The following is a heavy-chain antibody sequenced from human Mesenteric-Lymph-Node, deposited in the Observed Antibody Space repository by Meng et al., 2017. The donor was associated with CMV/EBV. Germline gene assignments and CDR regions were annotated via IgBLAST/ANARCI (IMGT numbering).Heavy chain of an antibody. CDR3: ARDRKDTLYYYYGMDV. D-gene: IGHD5-18*01. CDR1: GFTFSSYW. J-gene: IGHJ6*02. V-gene: IGHV3-7*01. CDR2: IKQDGSEK. Sequence: GGSLRLSCAASGFTFSSYWMSWVRQAPGKGLEWVANIKQDGSEKYYVDSVKGRFTISRDNAKNSLYLQMNSLRAEDTAVYYCARDRKDTLYYYYGMDVWGQGTTVTVSS.